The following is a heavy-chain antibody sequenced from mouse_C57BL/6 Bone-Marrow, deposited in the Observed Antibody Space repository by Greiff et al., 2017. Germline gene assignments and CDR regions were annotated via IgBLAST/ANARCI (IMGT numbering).Heavy chain of an antibody. CDR3: ARKGIYGSIYYFDY. Sequence: QVQLQQSGAELVRPGASVKLSCKASGYTFTSYGISWVKQRTGQGLEWIGEIYPRSGNTYYNEKFKGKATLTADKSSSTAYMELRSLTSEDSAVYFCARKGIYGSIYYFDYWGQGTTLTVSS. CDR1: GYTFTSYG. CDR2: IYPRSGNT. D-gene: IGHD1-1*01. V-gene: IGHV1-81*01. J-gene: IGHJ2*01.